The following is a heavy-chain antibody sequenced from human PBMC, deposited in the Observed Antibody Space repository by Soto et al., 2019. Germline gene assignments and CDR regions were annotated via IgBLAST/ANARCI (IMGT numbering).Heavy chain of an antibody. V-gene: IGHV3-23*01. CDR1: GFTFSSYA. CDR3: AKFQSYYYFYGMDV. CDR2: ISGSGGST. J-gene: IGHJ6*02. Sequence: EVQLLESGGGLVQPGGSLRLSCAASGFTFSSYAMSWVRQAPGKGLEWVSAISGSGGSTYYADSVKGRFTISRDNSKKTLYLQMNSLRAEDTAVYYCAKFQSYYYFYGMDVWGQGTTVTVSS.